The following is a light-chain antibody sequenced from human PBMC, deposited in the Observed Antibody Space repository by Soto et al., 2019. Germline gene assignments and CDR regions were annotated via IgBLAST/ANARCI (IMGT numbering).Light chain of an antibody. CDR3: HQSYYTPT. Sequence: DIQMTQSPSSLSASVGDRVTITCRASQNINFYLNWFQQKPGKAPKVLIYAASSLQVGVPSRFSGSGSGTDFTLTISSLQPEDFATYFCHQSYYTPTFGGGTKVEI. V-gene: IGKV1-39*01. CDR1: QNINFY. CDR2: AAS. J-gene: IGKJ4*01.